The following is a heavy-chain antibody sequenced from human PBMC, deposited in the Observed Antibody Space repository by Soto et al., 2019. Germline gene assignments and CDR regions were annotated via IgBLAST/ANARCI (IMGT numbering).Heavy chain of an antibody. V-gene: IGHV3-9*01. Sequence: GGSLRLSCAASGFTFDDYAMHWVRQAPGKGLEWVSGISWNSGSIGYADSVKGRFTISRDNAKNSLYLQMNSLRAVDTALYYCAKDRFATVTTDYFDYWGQGTLVTVSS. CDR2: ISWNSGSI. J-gene: IGHJ4*02. CDR3: AKDRFATVTTDYFDY. D-gene: IGHD4-17*01. CDR1: GFTFDDYA.